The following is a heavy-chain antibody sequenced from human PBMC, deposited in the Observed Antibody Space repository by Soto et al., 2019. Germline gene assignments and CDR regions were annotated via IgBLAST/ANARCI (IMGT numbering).Heavy chain of an antibody. J-gene: IGHJ5*02. CDR3: ARTQLYAGSGNYSNLMFDP. Sequence: ASDTLSLTCAVYGGSFSGYYWSWIRQPPGKGLEWIGEINHSGSTNYNPSLKSRVTISVDTSKNQFSLKLSSMTAADTAVYYCARTQLYAGSGNYSNLMFDPWGQGTQVTVSS. CDR1: GGSFSGYY. D-gene: IGHD3-10*01. V-gene: IGHV4-34*01. CDR2: INHSGST.